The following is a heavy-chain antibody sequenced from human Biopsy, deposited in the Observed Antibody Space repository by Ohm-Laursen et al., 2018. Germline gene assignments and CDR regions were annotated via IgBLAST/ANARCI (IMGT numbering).Heavy chain of an antibody. J-gene: IGHJ4*02. CDR3: AADADGYYTEFDY. CDR1: GGPSSNYA. Sequence: SVKASCKLSGGPSSNYAFSWVRQAPGQGLEWVGRIVPILGHLNYAQRFQGRVSITADKSTTYVYMELSRLTSGDTAVYYCAADADGYYTEFDYWGPGTLVTVSS. V-gene: IGHV1-69*04. CDR2: IVPILGHL. D-gene: IGHD3-3*01.